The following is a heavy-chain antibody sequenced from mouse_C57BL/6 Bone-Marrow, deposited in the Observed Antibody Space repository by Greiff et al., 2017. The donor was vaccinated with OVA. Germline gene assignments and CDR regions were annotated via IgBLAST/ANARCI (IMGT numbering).Heavy chain of an antibody. J-gene: IGHJ3*01. CDR3: AREAHYGSSLY. CDR1: GYSFTGYY. D-gene: IGHD1-1*01. V-gene: IGHV1-42*01. CDR2: INPSTGGT. Sequence: VQLQQSGPELVKPGASVKISCKASGYSFTGYYMDWVKQSPEKSLEWIGEINPSTGGTTYNQKFKAKATLTVDKSSSTAYMQLKSLTSEDSAVYYCAREAHYGSSLYRGQGTLVTVSA.